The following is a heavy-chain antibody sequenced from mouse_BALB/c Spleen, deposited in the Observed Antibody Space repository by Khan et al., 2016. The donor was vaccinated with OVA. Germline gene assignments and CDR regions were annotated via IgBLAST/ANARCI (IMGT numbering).Heavy chain of an antibody. Sequence: EVELVESGGGLVQPRGSRKLSCAASGFTFSTYGMHWVRQAPEKGLEWVAYISGDSSTVYYADTVKGRFTITRDNPKNTLFLQMTSLMSEDTAKYYCTTSYVCGFCFKYWGQGTTLTVSS. D-gene: IGHD2-12*01. CDR1: GFTFSTYG. CDR2: ISGDSSTV. V-gene: IGHV5-17*02. J-gene: IGHJ2*01. CDR3: TTSYVCGFCFKY.